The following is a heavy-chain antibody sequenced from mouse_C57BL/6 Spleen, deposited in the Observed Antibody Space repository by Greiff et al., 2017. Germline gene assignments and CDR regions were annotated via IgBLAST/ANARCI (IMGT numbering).Heavy chain of an antibody. CDR3: TRQLGFDY. CDR2: IDPETGGT. D-gene: IGHD4-1*02. V-gene: IGHV1-15*01. CDR1: GYTFTDYE. Sequence: QVQLQQSGAELVRPGASVTLSCTASGYTFTDYEMHWVKQTPVHGLAWIGAIDPETGGTAYNQKFKGKAILTADKSSSTAYMELLSLTSEDSAVYYCTRQLGFDYWGQGTTLTVSS. J-gene: IGHJ2*01.